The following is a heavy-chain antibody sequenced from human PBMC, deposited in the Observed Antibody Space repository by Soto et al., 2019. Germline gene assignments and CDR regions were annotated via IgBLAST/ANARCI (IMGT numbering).Heavy chain of an antibody. CDR2: ISAYNGNT. CDR1: GYTFTSYG. Sequence: QVQLVQSGAEVKKPGASVKVSCKASGYTFTSYGISWVRQAPGQGLEWMGWISAYNGNTNYAQKLQGRVTMTTDTSTSTAYMELMSLRSDDTAVYYCARQDYDILTGYYLAYWGQGTLVTVSS. CDR3: ARQDYDILTGYYLAY. V-gene: IGHV1-18*01. D-gene: IGHD3-9*01. J-gene: IGHJ4*02.